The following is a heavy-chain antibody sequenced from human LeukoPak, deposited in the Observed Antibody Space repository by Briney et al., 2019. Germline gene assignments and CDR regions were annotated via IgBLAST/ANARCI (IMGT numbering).Heavy chain of an antibody. Sequence: GGSLRLSCAASGFTFSSYGMHWVRQAPGKGLEWVAFIRFDGSNKYYRDSVKGRLTISRDNSKNTLYLQLDYLRTEDTAVYYCAKEPKEWELPDYWGQGTLVTVSS. D-gene: IGHD1-26*01. CDR1: GFTFSSYG. J-gene: IGHJ4*02. CDR2: IRFDGSNK. CDR3: AKEPKEWELPDY. V-gene: IGHV3-30*02.